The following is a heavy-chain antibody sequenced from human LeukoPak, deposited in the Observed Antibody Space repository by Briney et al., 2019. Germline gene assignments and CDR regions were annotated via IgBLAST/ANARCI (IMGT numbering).Heavy chain of an antibody. CDR2: IYYSGST. V-gene: IGHV4-31*03. J-gene: IGHJ4*02. D-gene: IGHD6-13*01. CDR1: GGSISSGGYY. Sequence: SETLSLPCTVSGGSISSGGYYWRWIRQHPGKGLEWIGYIYYSGSTYYNPSLKSRVTISVDTSKNQFSLKLSSVTAADTAVYYCARPGIAAAGIAIWGQGTLVTVSS. CDR3: ARPGIAAAGIAI.